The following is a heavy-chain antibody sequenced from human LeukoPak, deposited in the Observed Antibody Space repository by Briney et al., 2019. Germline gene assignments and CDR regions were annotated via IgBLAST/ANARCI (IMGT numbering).Heavy chain of an antibody. CDR3: ARGRMVRGVIHYYYYMDV. V-gene: IGHV3-23*01. CDR1: GFTFSSYA. Sequence: PGGSLRLSCAASGFTFSSYAMSWVRQAQGKGLEWVSAISGSGGSTYYADSVKGRFTISRDSSKNTLYLQMNSLRAEDTALYYCARGRMVRGVIHYYYYMDVWGKGTTVTVSS. CDR2: ISGSGGST. D-gene: IGHD3-10*01. J-gene: IGHJ6*03.